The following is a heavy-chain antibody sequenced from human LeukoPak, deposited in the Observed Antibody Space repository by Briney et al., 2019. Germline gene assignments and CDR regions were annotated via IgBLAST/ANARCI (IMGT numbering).Heavy chain of an antibody. J-gene: IGHJ4*02. Sequence: GGSLRLSCAASGFTFSSYGMSWVRQAPGKGLEWVSAISGSGGSTYYADSVKGRFTISRDNSKNTLYLQMNSLRAEDTAVYYCAKDYVPDVLRYFDWFYTPAGYFDCWGQGTLVTVSS. CDR1: GFTFSSYG. CDR2: ISGSGGST. D-gene: IGHD3-9*01. CDR3: AKDYVPDVLRYFDWFYTPAGYFDC. V-gene: IGHV3-23*01.